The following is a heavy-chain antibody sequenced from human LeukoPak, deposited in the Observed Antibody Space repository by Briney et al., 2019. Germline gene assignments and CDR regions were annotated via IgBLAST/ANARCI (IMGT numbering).Heavy chain of an antibody. J-gene: IGHJ4*02. CDR1: GFTFSSYA. D-gene: IGHD5-18*01. CDR2: ISGSGGST. CDR3: AKDLDYTAMVGYYFDY. Sequence: PGGSLRLSCAASGFTFSSYAMSWVRQAPGKGLEWVSAISGSGGSTYYADSVKGRFTISRDNSKNTLYLQMNSLRAEDTAVYYCAKDLDYTAMVGYYFDYWGQGTLVTVSS. V-gene: IGHV3-23*01.